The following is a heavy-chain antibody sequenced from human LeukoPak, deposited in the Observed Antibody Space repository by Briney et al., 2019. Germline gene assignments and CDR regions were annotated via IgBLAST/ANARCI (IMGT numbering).Heavy chain of an antibody. V-gene: IGHV3-30-3*01. CDR1: GFTFSSYA. Sequence: PEGSLRLSCAASGFTFSSYAMHWVRQAPGKGLEWVAVISYDGSNKYYADSVKGRFTISRDNSKNTLYLQMNSLRAEDTAVYYCASLEELGYCSSTSCYPPFDYWGQGTLVTVSS. CDR2: ISYDGSNK. J-gene: IGHJ4*02. CDR3: ASLEELGYCSSTSCYPPFDY. D-gene: IGHD2-2*01.